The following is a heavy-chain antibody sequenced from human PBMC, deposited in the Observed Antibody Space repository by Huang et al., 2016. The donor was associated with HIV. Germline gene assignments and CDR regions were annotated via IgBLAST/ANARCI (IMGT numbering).Heavy chain of an antibody. D-gene: IGHD3-10*01. CDR3: ARHREGPVAYYSGWGSHLNYMDV. Sequence: QLLLQESGPGLVKPSEALALTCAVSGGSIRSSDYHWGWIRQPPGKGLAWIGSIYYKGSTHYSPPLKSRVTIAVDTSKNLFFLNLTSMTAADTAVYYCARHREGPVAYYSGWGSHLNYMDVWGRGRTVVVSS. CDR2: IYYKGST. V-gene: IGHV4-39*01. CDR1: GGSIRSSDYH. J-gene: IGHJ6*03.